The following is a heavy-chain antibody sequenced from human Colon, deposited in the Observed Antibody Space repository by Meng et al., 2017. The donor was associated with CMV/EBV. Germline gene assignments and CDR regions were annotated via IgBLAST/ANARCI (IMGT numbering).Heavy chain of an antibody. CDR2: IYYSGST. CDR3: ARGDYYDSSAVLRD. D-gene: IGHD3-22*01. V-gene: IGHV4-61*08. J-gene: IGHJ4*02. Sequence: SCTVSGGSVTSGGYYWSWIRQPPGKGLEWIAYIYYSGSTNYNPSLKSRVTISVDTSKNQFSLKLSSVTAADTAVYYCARGDYYDSSAVLRDWGQGTLVTVSS. CDR1: GGSVTSGGYY.